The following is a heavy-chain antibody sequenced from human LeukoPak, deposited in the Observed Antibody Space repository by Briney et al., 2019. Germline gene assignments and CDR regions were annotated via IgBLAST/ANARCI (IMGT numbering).Heavy chain of an antibody. J-gene: IGHJ4*02. CDR3: ASVEMATIGFEH. CDR1: GYSFIGYH. D-gene: IGHD5-24*01. Sequence: ASVKVSCKASGYSFIGYHTHWVRQAPGQGLEWMGWTNPNTGGTKYAQKFQGRVTTTRDTSISTAYMELSSLRSDDTAVYFCASVEMATIGFEHWGQGTLVTVSS. V-gene: IGHV1-2*02. CDR2: TNPNTGGT.